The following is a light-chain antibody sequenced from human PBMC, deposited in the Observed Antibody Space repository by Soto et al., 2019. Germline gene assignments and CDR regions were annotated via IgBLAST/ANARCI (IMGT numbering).Light chain of an antibody. V-gene: IGLV2-14*01. CDR1: SSDVGGYKY. J-gene: IGLJ1*01. CDR3: SSYTSSSSYV. Sequence: QSVLTQPASVSGAPGQSSTISCTGTSSDVGGYKYVSWYQQHPDKAPKLIIYDVTNRPSGISNRFSGSKSGNTASLTISGLQAEDEADYYCSSYTSSSSYVFGTGTKVT. CDR2: DVT.